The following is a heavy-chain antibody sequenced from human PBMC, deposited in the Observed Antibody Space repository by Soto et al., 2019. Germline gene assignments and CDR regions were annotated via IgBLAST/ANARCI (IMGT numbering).Heavy chain of an antibody. CDR3: SRGRGYSGDDHYYYFDMDV. J-gene: IGHJ6*02. V-gene: IGHV1-69*01. D-gene: IGHD5-12*01. CDR1: GGTFNNYP. CDR2: SIPIFGTA. Sequence: QVQLVQSGAEVKKPGSSVKVSCKASGGTFNNYPITWVRQAPGEGLEWMGGSIPIFGTANYAQKFKGGVTISVDESTSTAYMELSSLKSEDTAVYYCSRGRGYSGDDHYYYFDMDVWGQGTTVTVSS.